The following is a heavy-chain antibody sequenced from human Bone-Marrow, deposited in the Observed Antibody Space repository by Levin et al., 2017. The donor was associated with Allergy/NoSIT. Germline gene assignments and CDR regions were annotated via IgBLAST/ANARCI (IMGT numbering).Heavy chain of an antibody. D-gene: IGHD3-22*01. Sequence: LSLTCAASGFTFRTYWMSWVRQAPGKGLEWVANIKEDGSESYYVASVTGRFTMSRDNAKNSLYLQMNSLRVEDTAAYYCARDRDSGYSGGDALDIWGQGTMVTVSS. V-gene: IGHV3-7*01. CDR2: IKEDGSES. CDR3: ARDRDSGYSGGDALDI. CDR1: GFTFRTYW. J-gene: IGHJ3*02.